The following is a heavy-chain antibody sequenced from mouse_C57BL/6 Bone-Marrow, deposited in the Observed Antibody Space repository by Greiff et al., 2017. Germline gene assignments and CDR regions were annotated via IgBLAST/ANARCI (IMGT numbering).Heavy chain of an antibody. J-gene: IGHJ2*01. Sequence: VKLQQPGAELVKPGASVKLSCKASGYTFTSYWMHWVKQRPGQGLEWIGMIHPNSGSTNYNEKFKSKATLTVDQSSSTAYMQLSSLTSEDSAVYYCARGATAPGDFDYWGQGTTLTVSS. CDR3: ARGATAPGDFDY. V-gene: IGHV1-64*01. CDR1: GYTFTSYW. CDR2: IHPNSGST. D-gene: IGHD1-2*01.